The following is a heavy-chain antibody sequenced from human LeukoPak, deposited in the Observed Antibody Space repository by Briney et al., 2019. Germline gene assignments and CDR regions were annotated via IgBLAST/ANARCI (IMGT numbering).Heavy chain of an antibody. Sequence: PGGSLRLSCAASGFTFSSYSMNWVRQAPGKGLEWVSYISSSSSTIYYADSVKGRFTISRDNAKNSLYLQMNSLRAEDTAVYYCASIQYSSSWYADYWGQGTLVTVSS. V-gene: IGHV3-48*01. D-gene: IGHD6-13*01. J-gene: IGHJ4*02. CDR2: ISSSSSTI. CDR1: GFTFSSYS. CDR3: ASIQYSSSWYADY.